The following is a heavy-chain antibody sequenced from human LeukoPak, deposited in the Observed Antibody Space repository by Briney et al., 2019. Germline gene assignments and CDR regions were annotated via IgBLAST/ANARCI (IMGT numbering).Heavy chain of an antibody. Sequence: GWSLRLSCAASGFTFSSYAMSWVRQAPGKGLEWVSGISGSGDNTYYADSVKGRFTISRDNSKNTLYVQVNSLGTEDTAAYYCAKGSYYDSSGSFYFDYWGQGTLVTVSS. CDR3: AKGSYYDSSGSFYFDY. V-gene: IGHV3-23*01. J-gene: IGHJ4*02. CDR1: GFTFSSYA. D-gene: IGHD3-22*01. CDR2: ISGSGDNT.